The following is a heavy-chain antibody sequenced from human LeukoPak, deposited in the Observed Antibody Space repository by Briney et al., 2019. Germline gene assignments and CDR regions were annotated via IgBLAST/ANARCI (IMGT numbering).Heavy chain of an antibody. CDR2: IFSGGST. D-gene: IGHD3-10*01. V-gene: IGHV3-66*01. J-gene: IGHJ4*02. CDR3: ARDYYGSGTYYHDY. CDR1: GFAVSSNY. Sequence: PGGSLTLSCAASGFAVSSNYMNWVRQAPGKGLEWVSVIFSGGSTYYADSVKGRFTISRDNSKNTLYLQINSLRAEDTAVYYCARDYYGSGTYYHDYWGQGTLVTVSS.